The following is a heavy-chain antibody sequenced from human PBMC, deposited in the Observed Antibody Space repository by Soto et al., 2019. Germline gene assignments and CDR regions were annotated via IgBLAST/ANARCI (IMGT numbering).Heavy chain of an antibody. CDR1: GYTFTSYY. V-gene: IGHV1-46*03. CDR2: INPSGGST. Sequence: VSCKASGYTFTSYYMHWVRQAPGQGLEWMGIINPSGGSTSYAQKFQGRVTMTRDTSTSTVYMELSSLRSKDTAVYYCARIRGVVVPAAISGVGWFGPWGQGTLVTVSS. D-gene: IGHD2-2*01. J-gene: IGHJ5*02. CDR3: ARIRGVVVPAAISGVGWFGP.